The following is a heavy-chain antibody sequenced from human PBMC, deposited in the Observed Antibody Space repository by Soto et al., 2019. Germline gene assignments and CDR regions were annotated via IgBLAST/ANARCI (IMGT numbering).Heavy chain of an antibody. J-gene: IGHJ4*02. V-gene: IGHV3-7*01. Sequence: EVQLVESGGGLVQPGGSLRLPCAASGFTFSTYWMTWVRKPPGKGLEWVASINQDGSERYYVDSVRGRFTISRDNAKNSLYLQMNSLGAEDTAVYYCVCGGNFFVYWGQGTLVTVSP. D-gene: IGHD3-16*01. CDR1: GFTFSTYW. CDR2: INQDGSER. CDR3: VCGGNFFVY.